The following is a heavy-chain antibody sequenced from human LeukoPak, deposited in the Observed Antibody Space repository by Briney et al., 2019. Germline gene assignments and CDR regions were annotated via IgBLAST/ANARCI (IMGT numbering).Heavy chain of an antibody. J-gene: IGHJ3*02. CDR1: GGSISSGNHY. CDR2: IYNSGST. CDR3: ARGGGYYDSSGYYTNNDAFDI. D-gene: IGHD3-22*01. V-gene: IGHV4-30-4*01. Sequence: PSETLSLTCTVSGGSISSGNHYWSWIRQPPGTGLEWIGYIYNSGSTYYNPSLKSRVTVSVDTSKNQFSLKPSSVTAADTAVYYCARGGGYYDSSGYYTNNDAFDIWGQGTMVTVSS.